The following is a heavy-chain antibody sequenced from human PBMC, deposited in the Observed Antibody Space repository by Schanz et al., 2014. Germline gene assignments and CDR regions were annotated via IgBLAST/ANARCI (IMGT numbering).Heavy chain of an antibody. D-gene: IGHD3-9*01. CDR3: ARDRTYYDILTGYGGFDY. J-gene: IGHJ4*02. V-gene: IGHV3-9*01. CDR1: GFTFDDYA. CDR2: ISWNSGSI. Sequence: EVQLVESGGGLVQPGRSLRLSCAASGFTFDDYAMHWVRQAPGKGLEWVSGISWNSGSIGYADSVKGRFTISRDDAKNSLYLQMNSLRAEDTAVYYCARDRTYYDILTGYGGFDYWGQGTLVTVSS.